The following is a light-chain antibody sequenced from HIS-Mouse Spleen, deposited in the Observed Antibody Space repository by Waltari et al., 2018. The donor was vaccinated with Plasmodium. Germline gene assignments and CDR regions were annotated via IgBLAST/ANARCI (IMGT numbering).Light chain of an antibody. V-gene: IGLV3-10*01. J-gene: IGLJ3*02. CDR3: YSTDSSGNHRV. CDR1: ALPKTY. Sequence: SYELTQPPSVSVSHGQTARITCSGDALPKTYAYWYQQKSGQAPVLVIYEDSKRPSGIPERFSGSSSGTMATLTISGAQVEDEADYYCYSTDSSGNHRVFGGGTKLTVL. CDR2: EDS.